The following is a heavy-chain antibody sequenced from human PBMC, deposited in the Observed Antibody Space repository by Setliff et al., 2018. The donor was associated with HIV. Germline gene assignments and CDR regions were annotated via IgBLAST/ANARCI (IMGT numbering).Heavy chain of an antibody. CDR2: IGSKANSYAT. CDR3: TSGVEQWLIRGY. D-gene: IGHD6-19*01. Sequence: GGSLRLSCAASGFTFSGSTMYWVCQASGKGLEWVGRIGSKANSYATVYAASVKGRFTISRDDSENTAYLQMNSLKTEDTAVYYCTSGVEQWLIRGYWGQGTLVTVSS. CDR1: GFTFSGST. J-gene: IGHJ4*02. V-gene: IGHV3-73*01.